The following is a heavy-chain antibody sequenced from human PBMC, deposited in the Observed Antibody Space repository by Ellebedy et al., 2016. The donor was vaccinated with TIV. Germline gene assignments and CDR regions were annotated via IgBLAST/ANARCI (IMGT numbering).Heavy chain of an antibody. CDR3: AREAGGIVEN. Sequence: SETLSLTXTISGGSINSGDSYWRGPYWSWLRQHPVKGLEWIGYIYYSGATYYNPSLKSRSTISVDTSKSQFSLKLTSVTAADTAVYYCAREAGGIVENWGQGSLVIVSA. CDR2: IYYSGAT. D-gene: IGHD2-15*01. CDR1: GGSINSGDSY. J-gene: IGHJ4*02. V-gene: IGHV4-31*03.